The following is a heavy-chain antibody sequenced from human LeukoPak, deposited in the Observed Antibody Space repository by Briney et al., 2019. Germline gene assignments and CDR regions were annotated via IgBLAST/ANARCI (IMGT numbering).Heavy chain of an antibody. V-gene: IGHV3-23*01. CDR1: GFTFSSYA. D-gene: IGHD5-24*01. CDR3: AKDFSSRATILADY. J-gene: IGHJ4*02. Sequence: HSGGSPRLSCAASGFTFSSYAMNWVRQAPGKGLEWVSGSGSGGSTYYADSVKGRFTISRDNSKNTMYLQMNSLRAEDTAIYYCAKDFSSRATILADYWGQGTLVTVSS. CDR2: SGSGGST.